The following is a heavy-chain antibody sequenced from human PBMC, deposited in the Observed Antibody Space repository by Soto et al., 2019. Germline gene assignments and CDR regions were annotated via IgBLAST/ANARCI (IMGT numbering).Heavy chain of an antibody. CDR2: ISYDGSNK. Sequence: QVQLVESGGGVVQPGRSLRLSCAASGFTFSSYGMHRVRQAPGKGLEWVAVISYDGSNKYYADSVKGRFTISRDNSKNTLYLQMNSLRAEDTAVYYCAKDPRCGGDCSHGYYYGMDVWGQGTTVTVSS. J-gene: IGHJ6*02. V-gene: IGHV3-30*18. CDR1: GFTFSSYG. CDR3: AKDPRCGGDCSHGYYYGMDV. D-gene: IGHD2-21*02.